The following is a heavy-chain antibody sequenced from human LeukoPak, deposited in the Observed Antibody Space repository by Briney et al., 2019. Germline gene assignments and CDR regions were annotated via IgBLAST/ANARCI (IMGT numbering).Heavy chain of an antibody. V-gene: IGHV5-51*01. J-gene: IGHJ6*03. CDR1: GYTFTNYW. D-gene: IGHD3-9*01. Sequence: GESLKISCKASGYTFTNYWIGWVRQMPGKGLEWMGIIYPGDSDTRYNPSFQGQVTISADKSINTAYLQWSCLKASDTAIYYCARHPRYFDALTRRDYYYHMDVWGKGTTVTVSS. CDR2: IYPGDSDT. CDR3: ARHPRYFDALTRRDYYYHMDV.